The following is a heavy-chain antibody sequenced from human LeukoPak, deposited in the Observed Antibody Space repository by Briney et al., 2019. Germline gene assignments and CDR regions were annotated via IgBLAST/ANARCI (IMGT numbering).Heavy chain of an antibody. CDR2: INHNGNVN. V-gene: IGHV3-7*01. D-gene: IGHD3-10*01. Sequence: GGSLRLSCAASGFTFSSYWMNWARQAPGKGLEWVASINHNGNVNYYVDSVKGRFTISRDDAQNSLYLQMNSLRAEDTAVYYCAKNTWKSSDSGRGRMDVWGQGTTVTVSS. CDR1: GFTFSSYW. CDR3: AKNTWKSSDSGRGRMDV. J-gene: IGHJ6*02.